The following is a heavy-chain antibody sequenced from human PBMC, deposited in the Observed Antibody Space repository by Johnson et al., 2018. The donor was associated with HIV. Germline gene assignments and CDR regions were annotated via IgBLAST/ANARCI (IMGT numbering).Heavy chain of an antibody. D-gene: IGHD1-26*01. J-gene: IGHJ3*02. CDR1: GFTFTSYG. Sequence: QVQLVESGGGVVQPGGSLRLSCAVSGFTFTSYGMHWVRQAPGKGLEWVSVIYSGGSTYYADSVKGRFTISRDNSKNTLYLQMNSLRAEDTAVYYCAREVGNAGAFDIWGQGTMVTVSS. CDR2: IYSGGST. V-gene: IGHV3-NL1*01. CDR3: AREVGNAGAFDI.